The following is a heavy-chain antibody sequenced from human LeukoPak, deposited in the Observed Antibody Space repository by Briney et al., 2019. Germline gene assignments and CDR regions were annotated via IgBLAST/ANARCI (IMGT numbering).Heavy chain of an antibody. CDR1: GYTFTSYY. V-gene: IGHV1-46*01. J-gene: IGHJ3*02. CDR2: INPSGGST. CDR3: ARAATIFGVVTLAGI. Sequence: ASVKVSCKASGYTFTSYYMHWVRQAPGQGLEWMGIINPSGGSTSYAQKFQGRVTMTRDMSTSTVYMELSSLRSEDTAVYYCARAATIFGVVTLAGIWGQGTMVTVSS. D-gene: IGHD3-3*01.